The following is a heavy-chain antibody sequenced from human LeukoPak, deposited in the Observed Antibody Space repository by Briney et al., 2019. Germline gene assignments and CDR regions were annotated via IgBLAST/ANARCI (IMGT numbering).Heavy chain of an antibody. CDR2: IYTSGST. Sequence: SETLSLTCTVSGGSISSYYWSWIRQPAGKGLEWIGRIYTSGSTNYNPSLKSRVTMSVDTSKNQFSLKLSSVTAADTAVYYCATGWHDILTGYYKECWGQGTLVTVSS. D-gene: IGHD3-9*01. V-gene: IGHV4-4*07. J-gene: IGHJ4*02. CDR1: GGSISSYY. CDR3: ATGWHDILTGYYKEC.